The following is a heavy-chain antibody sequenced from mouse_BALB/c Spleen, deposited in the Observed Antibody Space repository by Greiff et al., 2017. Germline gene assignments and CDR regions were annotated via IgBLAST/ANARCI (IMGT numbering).Heavy chain of an antibody. CDR2: IWSDGST. CDR1: GFSLTSYG. Sequence: QVQLKQSGPGLVQPSQSLSITCTVSGFSLTSYGVHWVRQSPGKGLEWLGVIWSDGSTDYNAAFISRLSISKDNSKSQVFFKMNSLQANDTAIYYCATYGNYRGWFAYWGQGTLVTVSA. J-gene: IGHJ3*01. CDR3: ATYGNYRGWFAY. V-gene: IGHV2-2*02. D-gene: IGHD2-1*01.